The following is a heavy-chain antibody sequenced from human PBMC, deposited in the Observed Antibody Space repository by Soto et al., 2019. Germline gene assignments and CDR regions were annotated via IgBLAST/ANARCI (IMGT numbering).Heavy chain of an antibody. CDR2: VYYRGSI. V-gene: IGHV4-30-4*01. D-gene: IGHD3-16*01. Sequence: TLSLTCTVSVDSISSPDYYWSWIRQAPGKGLELIGYVYYRGSIYYTPSFESRVSISIDTSKNQFSLRLTSVTAADPAVYFCTTVSFTPYWLDFWGQGILVTVYS. J-gene: IGHJ5*01. CDR1: VDSISSPDYY. CDR3: TTVSFTPYWLDF.